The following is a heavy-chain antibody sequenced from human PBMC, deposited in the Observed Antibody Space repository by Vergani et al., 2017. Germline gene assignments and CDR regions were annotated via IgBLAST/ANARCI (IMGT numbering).Heavy chain of an antibody. V-gene: IGHV1-69*02. D-gene: IGHD3-10*02. CDR1: GGTFSSYT. J-gene: IGHJ3*02. CDR3: ASGLPVRGVSPSDAFDI. Sequence: QVQLVQSGAEVKKPGSSVKVSCKASGGTFSSYTISWVRQAPGQGLEWMGRIIPLLGIANYAQKLQGRVTITADKSTSTAYMELSSLRSEDTAVYYCASGLPVRGVSPSDAFDIWGQGTMVTVSS. CDR2: IIPLLGIA.